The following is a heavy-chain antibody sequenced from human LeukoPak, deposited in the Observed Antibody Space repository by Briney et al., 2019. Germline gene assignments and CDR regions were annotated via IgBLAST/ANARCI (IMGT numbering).Heavy chain of an antibody. CDR1: GFTFSRYW. J-gene: IGHJ5*02. CDR3: ARGGGPEGWFDP. V-gene: IGHV3-74*01. CDR2: INRDGSST. Sequence: GGSLRLSCAASGFTFSRYWMHWVRQAPGKGLVWVSRINRDGSSTNYADSVKGRFTISRDNAKNTLYLQMNSLRAEDTAVYYCARGGGPEGWFDPWGQGTLVTVSS. D-gene: IGHD3-16*01.